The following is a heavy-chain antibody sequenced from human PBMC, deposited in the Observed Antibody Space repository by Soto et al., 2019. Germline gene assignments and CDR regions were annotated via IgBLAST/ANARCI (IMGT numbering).Heavy chain of an antibody. Sequence: QVQLVQSGAEVKKPGASVKVSCKASGYTFTSYDINWVRQATGQGLEWMGWMNPNSGNTGYAQKFQGRDYMTRITSISTDYMELSSLRSEDTAVYYCASGVRPDDIYSNYGGYYYYMDVWGKGTTVTVSS. CDR3: ASGVRPDDIYSNYGGYYYYMDV. J-gene: IGHJ6*03. V-gene: IGHV1-8*01. CDR1: GYTFTSYD. CDR2: MNPNSGNT. D-gene: IGHD4-4*01.